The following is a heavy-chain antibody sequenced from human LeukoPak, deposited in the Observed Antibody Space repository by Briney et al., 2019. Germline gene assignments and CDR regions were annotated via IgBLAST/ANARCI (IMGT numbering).Heavy chain of an antibody. Sequence: GGSLRLSCGASGFTVSSNAMSWVRQAPGKGLEWVSSLTANTDITYYADSVQGRFTISRHNSENTLYLQMNSLSADDTAVYYCVRLMGSGWFDPWGQGTLVTVFS. J-gene: IGHJ5*02. D-gene: IGHD1-26*01. CDR2: LTANTDIT. CDR1: GFTVSSNA. CDR3: VRLMGSGWFDP. V-gene: IGHV3-23*01.